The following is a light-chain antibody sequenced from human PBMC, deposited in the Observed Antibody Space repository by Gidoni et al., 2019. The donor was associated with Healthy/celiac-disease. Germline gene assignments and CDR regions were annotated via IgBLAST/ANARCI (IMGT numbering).Light chain of an antibody. CDR1: QDINNY. J-gene: IGKJ4*01. V-gene: IGKV1-33*01. Sequence: LPMTQSPSSLSASVGDRVTITCQASQDINNYLNWYQQKPGKAPKLLIYDAANLETGVPSRFSGSGSGTDFTFTISSLQPEDIATYYCQQYDNLPLTFGGGTKVEIK. CDR3: QQYDNLPLT. CDR2: DAA.